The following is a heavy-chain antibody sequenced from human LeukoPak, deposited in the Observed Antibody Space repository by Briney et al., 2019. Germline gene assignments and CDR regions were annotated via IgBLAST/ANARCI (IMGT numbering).Heavy chain of an antibody. V-gene: IGHV3-30*02. CDR1: GFTFSSYG. D-gene: IGHD4/OR15-4a*01. J-gene: IGHJ4*02. CDR2: IRYDGSNK. Sequence: PGGSLRLSCAASGFTFSSYGMHWVRQAPGKGLEWVAFIRYDGSNKYYADSVKGRFTIPRDNSTNTLYLQTNSLRAEDTAVYYCAKPAKTDYVDYWGQGTLVTVPS. CDR3: AKPAKTDYVDY.